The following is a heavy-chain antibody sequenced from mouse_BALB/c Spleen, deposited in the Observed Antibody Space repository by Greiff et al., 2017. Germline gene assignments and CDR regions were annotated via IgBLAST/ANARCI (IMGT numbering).Heavy chain of an antibody. CDR2: IDPSDSET. CDR3: ARGGYGSSLNFAY. J-gene: IGHJ3*01. Sequence: QVQLQQSGPQLVRPGASVKISCKASGYSFTSYWMHWVKQRPGQGLEWIGMIDPSDSETRLNQKFKDKATLTVDKSSSTAYMQLSSPTSEDSAVYYCARGGYGSSLNFAYWGQGTLVTVSA. D-gene: IGHD1-1*01. CDR1: GYSFTSYW. V-gene: IGHV1S127*01.